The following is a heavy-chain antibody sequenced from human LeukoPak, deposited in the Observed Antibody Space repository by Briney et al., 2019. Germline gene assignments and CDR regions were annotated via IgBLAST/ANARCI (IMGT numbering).Heavy chain of an antibody. D-gene: IGHD5-18*01. CDR3: ARVGGYSYGPEYYGMDV. Sequence: ASVTVSCKASGYTFTSYYMHWVRQAPGQGLEWMGIINPSGGSTSYAQKFQGRVTITRDTSTSTVYMELSSLRSEDTAVYYCARVGGYSYGPEYYGMDVWGQGTTVSVSS. V-gene: IGHV1-46*01. CDR2: INPSGGST. J-gene: IGHJ6*01. CDR1: GYTFTSYY.